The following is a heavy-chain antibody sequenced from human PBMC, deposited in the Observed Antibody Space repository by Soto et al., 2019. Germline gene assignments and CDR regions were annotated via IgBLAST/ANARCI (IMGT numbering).Heavy chain of an antibody. Sequence: GGALRVSCAASGFTFSDYYMSWIRQAPGKGLEWVSYISSSSSYTNYADSVKGRFTISRDNAKNSLYLQMNSLRAEDTAVYYCARDTYVDTAMVIALGYYGMDVWGQGTTVTVSS. CDR2: ISSSSSYT. CDR3: ARDTYVDTAMVIALGYYGMDV. J-gene: IGHJ6*02. V-gene: IGHV3-11*06. D-gene: IGHD5-18*01. CDR1: GFTFSDYY.